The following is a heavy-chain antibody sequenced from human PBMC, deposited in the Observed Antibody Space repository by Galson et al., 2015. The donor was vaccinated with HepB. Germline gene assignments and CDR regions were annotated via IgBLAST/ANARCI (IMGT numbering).Heavy chain of an antibody. J-gene: IGHJ5*02. D-gene: IGHD6-13*01. CDR2: IYYSGST. CDR1: CGSISTSD. V-gene: IGHV4-59*01. CDR3: ARAHHSSSWLNWFDP. Sequence: VLLQASGPGLVSPSQSLSLTCTVLCGSISTSDWGCNRQPPGKGLEWIGYIYYSGSTNYNPSLKSRVTISVDTSKNQFSLKLSSVTAADTAVYYCARAHHSSSWLNWFDPWGQGTLVTVSS.